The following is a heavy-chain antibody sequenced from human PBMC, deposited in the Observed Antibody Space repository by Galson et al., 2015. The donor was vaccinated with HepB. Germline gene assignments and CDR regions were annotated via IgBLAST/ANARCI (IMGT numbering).Heavy chain of an antibody. V-gene: IGHV5-51*01. J-gene: IGHJ5*02. CDR3: ARRARGLQYSGSYYH. CDR2: IYPGDSDT. D-gene: IGHD1-26*01. CDR1: GYSFTSYW. Sequence: QSGAEVKKPGESLKISCKGSGYSFTSYWIGWVRQMPGKGPEWMGIIYPGDSDTRYSPSFQGQVTISADKSISTAYLQWSSLKASDTAMYYCARRARGLQYSGSYYHWGQGTLVTVSS.